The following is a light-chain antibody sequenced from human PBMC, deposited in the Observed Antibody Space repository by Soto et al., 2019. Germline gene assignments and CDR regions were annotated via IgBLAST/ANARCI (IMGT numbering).Light chain of an antibody. J-gene: IGKJ1*01. CDR2: GAY. Sequence: DMQMTQSPSSRSASLGDRVTVTCRASQSISTYLNWFQQRPAKAPKLLIYGAYTLQDGVPSRFSGSGSETEFTLTISSLQREDFATYYCQHSFGAPRTFAQGTKVDIK. V-gene: IGKV1-39*01. CDR3: QHSFGAPRT. CDR1: QSISTY.